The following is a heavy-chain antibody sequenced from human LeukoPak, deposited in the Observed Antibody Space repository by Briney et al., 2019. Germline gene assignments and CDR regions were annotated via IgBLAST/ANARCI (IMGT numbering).Heavy chain of an antibody. V-gene: IGHV3-64*01. CDR1: GFTFSSYA. D-gene: IGHD6-13*01. CDR3: EGGSSSYREIDY. Sequence: GGSLRLSCAASGFTFSSYAMYWVRQAPGKGLEYVSAISTNGGSTYYANSVKGRFTISRDNSKNTLYLQMGSLRAEDMAVYYCEGGSSSYREIDYWGQGTLVTVSS. CDR2: ISTNGGST. J-gene: IGHJ4*02.